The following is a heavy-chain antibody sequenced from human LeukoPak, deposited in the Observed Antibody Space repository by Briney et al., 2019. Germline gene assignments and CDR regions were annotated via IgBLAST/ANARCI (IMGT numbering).Heavy chain of an antibody. CDR1: GFTFDDYA. CDR3: AKDNGVSFDP. J-gene: IGHJ5*02. D-gene: IGHD3-3*01. CDR2: ISWNSGSI. V-gene: IGHV3-9*01. Sequence: PGGSLRLSCAASGFTFDDYAMHWVRQAPGKGLEWVSGISWNSGSIGYADSVEGRFTISRDNAKNSLYLQMNSLRAEDTALYYCAKDNGVSFDPWGQGTLVTVSS.